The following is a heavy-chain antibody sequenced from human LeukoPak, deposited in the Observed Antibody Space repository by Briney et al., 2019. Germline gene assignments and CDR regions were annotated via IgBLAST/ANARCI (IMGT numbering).Heavy chain of an antibody. D-gene: IGHD3-22*01. J-gene: IGHJ4*02. CDR1: GFTFSSYA. V-gene: IGHV3-23*01. CDR2: ISGSGGST. Sequence: PGGSLRLSCAASGFTFSSYAMSWVRQAPGKGLEWVSAISGSGGSTYYADSVKGRFTISRDNSKNTLYLQMNSLRAEDTAVYYCAKGGYYYDAPELDYWGQGTLVTVSS. CDR3: AKGGYYYDAPELDY.